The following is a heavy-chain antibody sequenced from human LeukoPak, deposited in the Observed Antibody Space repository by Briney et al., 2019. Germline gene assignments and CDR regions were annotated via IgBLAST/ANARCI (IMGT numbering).Heavy chain of an antibody. CDR1: GFTFSTYW. CDR2: IGTDGSST. CDR3: ARDKYGGNSNAFDM. J-gene: IGHJ3*02. Sequence: GGSLRLFCAAAGFTFSTYWMNWGRQVPEKGLVWISRIGTDGSSTTYADYVNGRFTISRENAKNTLYLQMNSLRAEDTAVYYCARDKYGGNSNAFDMWGQGTLVTVSS. D-gene: IGHD4-23*01. V-gene: IGHV3-74*01.